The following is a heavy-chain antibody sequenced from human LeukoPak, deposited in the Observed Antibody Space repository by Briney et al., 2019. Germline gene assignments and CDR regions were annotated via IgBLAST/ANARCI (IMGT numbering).Heavy chain of an antibody. CDR1: GFTFSSYW. V-gene: IGHV3-7*01. CDR2: IKQDGSKK. D-gene: IGHD6-19*01. J-gene: IGHJ6*03. Sequence: GGSLRLSCAASGFTFSSYWMSWVRQAPGKGLEWVANIKQDGSKKYYVDSVKGRFTISRDNAKNSLYLQMNSLRAEDTAVYYCARGSVAGTYYYYYMDVWGKGTTVTVSS. CDR3: ARGSVAGTYYYYYMDV.